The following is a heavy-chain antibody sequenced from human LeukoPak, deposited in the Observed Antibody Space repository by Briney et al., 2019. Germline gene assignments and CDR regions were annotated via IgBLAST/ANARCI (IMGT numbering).Heavy chain of an antibody. J-gene: IGHJ4*02. CDR3: ARASSWYNFDY. D-gene: IGHD6-13*01. CDR2: IYYSGST. V-gene: IGHV4-59*01. Sequence: SETLSLTCTVSGCSISSYYWSWIRQPPGKGLEWIGYIYYSGSTNYNPSLKSRGTISVDTSNNKFSLYLSSVTAADTAVYYCARASSWYNFDYWGKGTLVTVSS. CDR1: GCSISSYY.